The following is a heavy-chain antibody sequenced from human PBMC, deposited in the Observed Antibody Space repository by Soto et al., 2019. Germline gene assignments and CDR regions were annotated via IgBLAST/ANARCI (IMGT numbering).Heavy chain of an antibody. D-gene: IGHD3-9*01. J-gene: IGHJ4*02. Sequence: QVQLVQSGAEVKKPGSSVKVSCKASGGTFSSYAISWVRQAPGQGLEGMGGIIPIFGTANYAQKFQGRVTITADESTSTAYMELSSLRSEDTAVYYCARDGVVLTGYSEGCFDYWGQGTLVTVSS. V-gene: IGHV1-69*01. CDR2: IIPIFGTA. CDR3: ARDGVVLTGYSEGCFDY. CDR1: GGTFSSYA.